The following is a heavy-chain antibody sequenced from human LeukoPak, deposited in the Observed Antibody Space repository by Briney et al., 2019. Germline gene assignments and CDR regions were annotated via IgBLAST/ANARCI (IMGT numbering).Heavy chain of an antibody. CDR3: ARGLSYDFWSGYYLDY. D-gene: IGHD3-3*01. Sequence: SETLSLTCAVYGGSFSGYYWSWIRQPPGKGLEWIGEINHSGSTNYNPSLKSRVTISVDTSKNQFSLKLSSVTAADTAVYYCARGLSYDFWSGYYLDYWGQGTLVTVSS. CDR1: GGSFSGYY. V-gene: IGHV4-34*01. CDR2: INHSGST. J-gene: IGHJ4*02.